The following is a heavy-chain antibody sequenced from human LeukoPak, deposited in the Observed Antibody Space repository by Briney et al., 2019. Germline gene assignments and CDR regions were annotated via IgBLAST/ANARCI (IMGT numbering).Heavy chain of an antibody. V-gene: IGHV1-24*01. D-gene: IGHD3-22*01. CDR1: GYTLPELS. CDR3: ATYYYDSSAYYLTDF. CDR2: FDPEDGET. Sequence: GASVKVPCKVSGYTLPELSMHWVRQAPGKGLEWMGSFDPEDGETLYAQKFQGRVTMTEDTSTDTAYMELSSLRSEDTAVYYCATYYYDSSAYYLTDFWGQGTLVTVSS. J-gene: IGHJ4*02.